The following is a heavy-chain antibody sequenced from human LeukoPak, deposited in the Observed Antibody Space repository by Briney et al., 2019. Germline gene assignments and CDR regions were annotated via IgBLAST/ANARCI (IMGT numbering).Heavy chain of an antibody. CDR2: IIPILGIA. V-gene: IGHV1-69*04. CDR3: ARVRDSSGWYWFDP. D-gene: IGHD6-19*01. CDR1: GGTFSSYA. J-gene: IGHJ5*02. Sequence: ASVKVSCKASGGTFSSYAISWVRQAPGQGLEWMGRIIPILGIANYAQKFQGRVTITADKSTSTAYMELSSLRSEDTAVYYCARVRDSSGWYWFDPWSQGTLVTVSS.